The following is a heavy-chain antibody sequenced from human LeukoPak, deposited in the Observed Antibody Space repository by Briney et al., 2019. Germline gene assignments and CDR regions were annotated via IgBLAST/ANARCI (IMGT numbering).Heavy chain of an antibody. D-gene: IGHD6-13*01. CDR1: GVTFFSYA. CDR2: INGSGGST. J-gene: IGHJ4*02. Sequence: GGALRLSLSAPGVTFFSYALRWGRPAPGEGVGGGSPINGSGGSTYYADSVKGRFTISRDNSKNMLYLQMNSLRAEDTAVYYCAKGGSSWYFGHGIFDYWGQGTLVTVSS. CDR3: AKGGSSWYFGHGIFDY. V-gene: IGHV3-23*01.